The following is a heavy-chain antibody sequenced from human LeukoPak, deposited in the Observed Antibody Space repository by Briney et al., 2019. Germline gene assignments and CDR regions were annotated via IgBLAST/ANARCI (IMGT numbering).Heavy chain of an antibody. CDR2: IHYSGTT. Sequence: SETLSLTCTVSGGSVRSYYWSWIRQPPGKGLEWIGHIHYSGTTNYNPSLKSRVTISIDTYNTQFSLMLSAVSAADTAVSYCGRRDGTFDTWGQGTLVTVSS. D-gene: IGHD1-14*01. J-gene: IGHJ4*02. CDR3: GRRDGTFDT. V-gene: IGHV4-59*08. CDR1: GGSVRSYY.